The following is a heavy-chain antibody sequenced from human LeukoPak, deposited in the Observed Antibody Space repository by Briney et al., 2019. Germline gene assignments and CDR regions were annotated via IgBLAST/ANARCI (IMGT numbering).Heavy chain of an antibody. CDR2: IYYSGST. J-gene: IGHJ4*02. CDR3: ARGGDSSGYYYRIDY. D-gene: IGHD3-22*01. CDR1: GGSISSSSYY. Sequence: KTSETLSLTCTVSGGSISSSSYYWGWIRQPPGKGLEWIGSIYYSGSTYYNPSLKSRVTISVDTSKNQFSLKLSSVTAADTAVYYCARGGDSSGYYYRIDYWGQGTLVTVSS. V-gene: IGHV4-39*07.